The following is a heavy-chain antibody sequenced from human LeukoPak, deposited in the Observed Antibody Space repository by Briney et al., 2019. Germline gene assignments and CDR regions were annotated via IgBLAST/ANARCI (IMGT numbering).Heavy chain of an antibody. CDR1: GGSFSGYY. CDR2: INHSGST. J-gene: IGHJ5*02. V-gene: IGHV4-34*01. D-gene: IGHD3-10*01. Sequence: RTSETLSLTCAVYGGSFSGYYWSWIRQPPGKGLEWIGEINHSGSTNYNPSLKSRVTISVDTSKNQFSLKLSSVTAADTAVYYCARQGYYGSGSYYQRVAWFDPWGQGTLVTVSS. CDR3: ARQGYYGSGSYYQRVAWFDP.